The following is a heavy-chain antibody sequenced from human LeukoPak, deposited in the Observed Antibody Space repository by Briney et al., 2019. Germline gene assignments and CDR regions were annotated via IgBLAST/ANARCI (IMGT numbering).Heavy chain of an antibody. D-gene: IGHD3-3*01. CDR1: GYSFTSYW. CDR3: ARSYDSYYYYMDV. V-gene: IGHV5-51*01. CDR2: IYPCDSDT. Sequence: GESLKISCKGSGYSFTSYWIGWVRQMPGKGLEWMGIIYPCDSDTRYSPSFQGQVTISADKSISTVYLQWSSLKASDTAMYYCARSYDSYYYYMDVWGKGTTVTVSS. J-gene: IGHJ6*03.